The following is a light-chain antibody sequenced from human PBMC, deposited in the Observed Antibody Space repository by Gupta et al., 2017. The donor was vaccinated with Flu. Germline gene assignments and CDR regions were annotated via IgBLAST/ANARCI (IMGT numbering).Light chain of an antibody. CDR3: LRQTTYPLT. J-gene: IGKJ5*01. Sequence: PSSLSGSVSDRFTDTSRAINRIRNALGWYQHKPGKTPRHPIYAACSSQSPVPSRFSGCGSGTAFTLTILSRQPEDFANYYCLRQTTYPLTFGQGTRLEIK. CDR1: NRIRNA. CDR2: AAC. V-gene: IGKV1-17*01.